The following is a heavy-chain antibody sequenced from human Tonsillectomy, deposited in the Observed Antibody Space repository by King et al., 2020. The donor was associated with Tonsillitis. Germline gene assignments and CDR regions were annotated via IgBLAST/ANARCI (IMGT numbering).Heavy chain of an antibody. CDR1: GFSLTNARMG. CDR2: IFSNDEK. D-gene: IGHD2/OR15-2a*01. J-gene: IGHJ6*02. V-gene: IGHV2-26*01. CDR3: SRARTTFYYGMDV. Sequence: TLKESGPVLVKPTETLTLTCTVSGFSLTNARMGVSWIRQPPGKALEWLAHIFSNDEKSYSTSLNSRLTISRDTSKSQVDLTITNIDPVDTATYYWSRARTTFYYGMDVWGQGTTVTVSS.